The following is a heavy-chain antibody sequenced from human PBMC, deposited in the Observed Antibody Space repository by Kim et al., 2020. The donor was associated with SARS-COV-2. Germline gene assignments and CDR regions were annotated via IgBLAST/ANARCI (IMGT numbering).Heavy chain of an antibody. D-gene: IGHD2-15*01. CDR3: ARASFRCGWSKTASPCFYFDY. CDR2: INHSGST. CDR1: GGSFSGYY. J-gene: IGHJ4*02. V-gene: IGHV4-34*01. Sequence: SETLSLTCAVYGGSFSGYYWSWIRQPPGKGLEWIGEINHSGSTNYNPSLKSRVTISVDTSKNQFSLKLSSVTAADTAVYYCARASFRCGWSKTASPCFYFDYWGQGTLVTVSS.